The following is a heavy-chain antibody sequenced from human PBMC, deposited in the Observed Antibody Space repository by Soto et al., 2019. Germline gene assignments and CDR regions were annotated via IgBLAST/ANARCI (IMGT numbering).Heavy chain of an antibody. D-gene: IGHD5-12*01. CDR3: TTVVADEIPAAESFQH. CDR2: IKSKTDGGTT. J-gene: IGHJ1*01. CDR1: GFTFSNAW. V-gene: IGHV3-15*01. Sequence: EVQLVESGGGLVKPGGSLRLSCAASGFTFSNAWMSWVRQAPGKGLEWVGRIKSKTDGGTTDYAAPVKGRFTISRDDSKNPLYLKMNSLKPEDTAVYYCTTVVADEIPAAESFQHGGQGTRVTVSS.